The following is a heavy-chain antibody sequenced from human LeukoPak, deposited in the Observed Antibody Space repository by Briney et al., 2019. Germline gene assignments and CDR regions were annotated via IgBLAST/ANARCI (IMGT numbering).Heavy chain of an antibody. V-gene: IGHV1-18*01. D-gene: IGHD3-10*01. J-gene: IGHJ4*02. CDR1: GYTFTSYG. CDR2: ISAYNGNT. Sequence: ASVKVSCKASGYTFTSYGISWVRQAPGQGLEWMGWISAYNGNTNYAQKLQGRVTMTTDTSTSTAYMELRSLRSDDTAFYYCAREGGNVVLWFGEFEVWGQGTLVTVSS. CDR3: AREGGNVVLWFGEFEV.